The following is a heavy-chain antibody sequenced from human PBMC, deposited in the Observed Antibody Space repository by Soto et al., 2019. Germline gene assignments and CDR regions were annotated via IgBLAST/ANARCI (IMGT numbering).Heavy chain of an antibody. CDR3: ASGVRLGEFMYAFDY. Sequence: GGSLRLSCAASGFTFSSYWMSWVRQAPGKGLEWVSNIKQDGSEKYYVDSVKGRFTISRDNAKNSLYLQMNSLRAEDAAVSYCASGVRLGEFMYAFDYWGQGTLVTVSS. J-gene: IGHJ4*02. D-gene: IGHD3-16*01. CDR2: IKQDGSEK. V-gene: IGHV3-7*01. CDR1: GFTFSSYW.